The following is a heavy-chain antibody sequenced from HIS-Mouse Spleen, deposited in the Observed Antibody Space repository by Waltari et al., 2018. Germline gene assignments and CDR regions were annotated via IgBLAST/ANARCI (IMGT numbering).Heavy chain of an antibody. V-gene: IGHV1-2*02. D-gene: IGHD7-27*01. CDR1: GYTFTGYY. Sequence: QVQLVQSGAEVKKPGASVKVSCKASGYTFTGYYMHWVRQAPGQGLEWMGWIKPNRGGKNYAQKFQGRVTMTRDTSISTAYMELSRLRSDDTSVYYCARDVPNWGAFDIWGQGTMVTVSS. J-gene: IGHJ3*02. CDR3: ARDVPNWGAFDI. CDR2: IKPNRGGK.